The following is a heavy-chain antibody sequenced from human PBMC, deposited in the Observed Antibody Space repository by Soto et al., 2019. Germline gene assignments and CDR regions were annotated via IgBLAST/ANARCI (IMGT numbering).Heavy chain of an antibody. CDR1: GGTFSSYA. CDR3: ARGTTFGGSGGGRSSGWYVGEGYGMDV. V-gene: IGHV1-69*06. D-gene: IGHD6-19*01. J-gene: IGHJ6*02. CDR2: IIPIFGTA. Sequence: SVKVSCKASGGTFSSYAISWVRQAPGQGLEWMGGIIPIFGTANYAQKFQGRVTITADKSTSTAYMELSSLRSEDTAVYYCARGTTFGGSGGGRSSGWYVGEGYGMDVWGQGTTVTVSS.